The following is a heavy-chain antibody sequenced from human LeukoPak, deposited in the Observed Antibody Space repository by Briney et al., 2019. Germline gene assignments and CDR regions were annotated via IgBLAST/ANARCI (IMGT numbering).Heavy chain of an antibody. D-gene: IGHD1-26*01. CDR2: INPSGGST. V-gene: IGHV1-46*01. J-gene: IGHJ3*02. CDR1: GHTFTSYY. Sequence: GASVKVSCKASGHTFTSYYVHWVRQAPGQGLEWMGIINPSGGSTSYAQKFQGRVTMARDTSTSTVYMELSSLRSEDTAVYYCATLRGSTGEDAFDIWGQGTMVTVSS. CDR3: ATLRGSTGEDAFDI.